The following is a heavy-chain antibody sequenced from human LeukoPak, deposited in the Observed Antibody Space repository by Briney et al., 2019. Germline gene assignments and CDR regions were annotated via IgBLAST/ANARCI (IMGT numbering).Heavy chain of an antibody. V-gene: IGHV1-2*02. Sequence: GASVKVSCKASGYTFTGYYMHWVRQAPGQGLEWMGWINPNSGGTNYAQKFQGRVTMTRDTSISTAYMELSSLRAEDTAVYYCVRERYGDYDYWGQGTLVTVSS. J-gene: IGHJ4*02. D-gene: IGHD4-17*01. CDR2: INPNSGGT. CDR3: VRERYGDYDY. CDR1: GYTFTGYY.